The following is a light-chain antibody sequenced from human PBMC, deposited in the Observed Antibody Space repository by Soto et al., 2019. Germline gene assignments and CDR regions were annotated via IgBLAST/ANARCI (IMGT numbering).Light chain of an antibody. J-gene: IGLJ1*01. V-gene: IGLV2-23*02. CDR3: CSYAGSSTYYV. Sequence: QSALTQPASVSGSPGQSITISCTGTSSDVGGYNYVSWYQQHPGKAPKLMIYDVSNRPSGVSNRFSASKSGNTASLTIFGLQAEDEADYYCCSYAGSSTYYVFGTGTKVTVL. CDR1: SSDVGGYNY. CDR2: DVS.